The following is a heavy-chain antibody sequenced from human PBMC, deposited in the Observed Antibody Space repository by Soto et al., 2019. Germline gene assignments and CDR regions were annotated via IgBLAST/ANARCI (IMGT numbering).Heavy chain of an antibody. CDR2: MNPNSGNT. J-gene: IGHJ6*02. CDR3: ARKSGGDSSGYYYYYYGMDV. Sequence: GASVKVSCKASGYTFTSYDINWVRQATGQGLEWMGWMNPNSGNTGYAQKFQGRVTMTRNTSISTAYTELSSLRSEDTAVYYCARKSGGDSSGYYYYYYGMDVWGQGTTVTVSS. V-gene: IGHV1-8*01. D-gene: IGHD3-22*01. CDR1: GYTFTSYD.